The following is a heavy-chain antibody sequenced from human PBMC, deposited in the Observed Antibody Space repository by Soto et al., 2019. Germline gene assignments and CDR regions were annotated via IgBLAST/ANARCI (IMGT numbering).Heavy chain of an antibody. J-gene: IGHJ2*01. CDR3: TRVRSGYYDWYFDL. Sequence: GGSLRLSCTASGFTFGDYAMSWFRQAPGKGLEWVGFIRSKAYGGTTEYAASVKGRFTISRDDSKSIAYLQMNSLKTEDTAVYYCTRVRSGYYDWYFDLWGRGTLVTVSS. V-gene: IGHV3-49*03. D-gene: IGHD3-3*01. CDR2: IRSKAYGGTT. CDR1: GFTFGDYA.